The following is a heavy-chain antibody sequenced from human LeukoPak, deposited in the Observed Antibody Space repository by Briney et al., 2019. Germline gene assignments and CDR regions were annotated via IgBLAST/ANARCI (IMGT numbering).Heavy chain of an antibody. V-gene: IGHV3-13*05. CDR3: ARVKITMVRGVINDYGMDV. J-gene: IGHJ6*04. CDR1: GFTFSSFD. D-gene: IGHD3-10*01. Sequence: GGSLRLSCAASGFTFSSFDMHWVRQATGKGLEGVSAIGTAGDQYYPGPVKGRFTISRENAKNSLYLQMNSLRAGDTAVYYCARVKITMVRGVINDYGMDVWGKGTTVAVSS. CDR2: IGTAGDQ.